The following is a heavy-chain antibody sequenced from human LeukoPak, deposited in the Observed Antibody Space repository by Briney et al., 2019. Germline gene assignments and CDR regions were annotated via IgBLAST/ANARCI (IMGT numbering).Heavy chain of an antibody. D-gene: IGHD2-2*01. CDR3: ARRVVVAGWFDP. CDR2: IYPGDSDT. V-gene: IGHV5-51*01. J-gene: IGHJ5*02. CDR1: GSSFTSYW. Sequence: GESLQISCQGSGSSFTSYWIGWVRQLPGKGLEWMGIIYPGDSDTRYSPSFQGQVTISADKSISTAYLQWSSLKASDTAMYYCARRVVVAGWFDPWGQGTLVTVSS.